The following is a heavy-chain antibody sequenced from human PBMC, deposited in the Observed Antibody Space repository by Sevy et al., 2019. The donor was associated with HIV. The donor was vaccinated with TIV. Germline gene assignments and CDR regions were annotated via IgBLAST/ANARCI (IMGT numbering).Heavy chain of an antibody. CDR1: GDSVSSNSAA. CDR3: ARVLAVAVSGYFDY. V-gene: IGHV6-1*01. D-gene: IGHD6-19*01. CDR2: TYYRSKWYN. Sequence: SQTLSLTCAISGDSVSSNSAAWNWIRQSPSSGLEWLGRTYYRSKWYNDYAVSVKSRITINPDTSKNQFSLQLNSVSPEDTAVYYCARVLAVAVSGYFDYWGQGTLVTVSS. J-gene: IGHJ4*02.